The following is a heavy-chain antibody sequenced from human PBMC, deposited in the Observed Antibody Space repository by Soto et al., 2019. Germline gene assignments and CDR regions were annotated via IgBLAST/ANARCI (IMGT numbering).Heavy chain of an antibody. CDR1: GFTFSNYG. D-gene: IGHD2-8*01. CDR2: VSANNGHT. J-gene: IGHJ6*02. Sequence: ASVKVSCKAAGFTFSNYGLNWVRQAPGQGLEWMGWVSANNGHTNYAQNLQGRVSMTTDTSTSTAYMELRGLTFDDTAVYYCARDIESVTAKHFFYYYAMDVWGQGTTVTVSS. CDR3: ARDIESVTAKHFFYYYAMDV. V-gene: IGHV1-18*01.